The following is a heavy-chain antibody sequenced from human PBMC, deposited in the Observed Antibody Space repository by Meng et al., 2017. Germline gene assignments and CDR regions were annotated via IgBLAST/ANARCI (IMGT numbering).Heavy chain of an antibody. Sequence: GESLKISCAASGFTFSSYEMNWVRQAPGKGLEWVSYISSSGSTIYYADSVKGRFTISRDNAKNLLYLQMNSLRAEDTAVYYCAILTPQTTVTSNAFWGQGTTVTVSS. CDR1: GFTFSSYE. V-gene: IGHV3-48*03. J-gene: IGHJ6*02. D-gene: IGHD4-17*01. CDR3: AILTPQTTVTSNAF. CDR2: ISSSGSTI.